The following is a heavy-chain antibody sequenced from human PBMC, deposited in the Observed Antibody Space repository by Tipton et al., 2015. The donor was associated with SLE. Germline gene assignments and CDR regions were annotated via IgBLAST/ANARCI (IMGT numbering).Heavy chain of an antibody. D-gene: IGHD3-22*01. CDR1: SGSVSSSNYF. V-gene: IGHV4-39*01. J-gene: IGHJ4*02. CDR2: IHYGGST. CDR3: ARGAGFSGYDG. Sequence: TLSLTCSVSSGSVSSSNYFWGWIRQPPGKGLEWIGSIHYGGSTYYNPSLKSRVTISVDTSKNQFSLKLRSVTAADTAVYFCARGAGFSGYDGWGQGKLVTVSS.